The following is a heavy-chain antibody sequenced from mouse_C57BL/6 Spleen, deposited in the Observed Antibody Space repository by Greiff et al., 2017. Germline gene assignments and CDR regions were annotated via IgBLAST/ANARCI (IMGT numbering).Heavy chain of an antibody. CDR1: GFTFSSYG. CDR3: ARQRGITTVFDY. J-gene: IGHJ2*01. V-gene: IGHV5-6*01. D-gene: IGHD1-1*01. Sequence: EVKLMESGGDLVKPGGSLKLSCAASGFTFSSYGMSWVRQTPDKRLEWVATISSGGSYTYYPDSVTGRFTISRDNAKNTLYLQMSSLKSEDTAMYYCARQRGITTVFDYWGQGTTLTVSS. CDR2: ISSGGSYT.